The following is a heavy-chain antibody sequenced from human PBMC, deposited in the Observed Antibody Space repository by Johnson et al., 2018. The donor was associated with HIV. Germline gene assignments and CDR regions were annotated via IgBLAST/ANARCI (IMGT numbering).Heavy chain of an antibody. CDR1: GITFSDYY. CDR2: ISGSGSTL. J-gene: IGHJ3*01. V-gene: IGHV3-11*04. D-gene: IGHD1-26*01. CDR3: ARALVDDAFDV. Sequence: QVQLVESGGGLVKPGGSLRLSCAASGITFSDYYMSWIRQAPGKGLEWVSYISGSGSTLYYADSVKGRFTISRDNSKNTLYLQMNSLRAEDTAVYYCARALVDDAFDVWGQGTMVTVSS.